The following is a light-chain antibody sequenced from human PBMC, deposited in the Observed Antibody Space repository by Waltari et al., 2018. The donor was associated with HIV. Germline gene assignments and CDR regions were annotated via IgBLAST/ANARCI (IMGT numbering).Light chain of an antibody. Sequence: GQRVTISCSGSSSNIGSNTVNWYQQLPGTAPKLLIYSNNQRPSGVPDRVSGSKSGTSDSLAISGLQSEDEADYYCAAWDDSLNAWVFGGGTKLTVL. V-gene: IGLV1-44*01. J-gene: IGLJ3*02. CDR3: AAWDDSLNAWV. CDR1: SSNIGSNT. CDR2: SNN.